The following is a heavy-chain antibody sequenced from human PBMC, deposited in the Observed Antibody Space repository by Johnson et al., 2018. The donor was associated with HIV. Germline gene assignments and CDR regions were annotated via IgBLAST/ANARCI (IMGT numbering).Heavy chain of an antibody. J-gene: IGHJ3*02. V-gene: IGHV3-20*04. D-gene: IGHD1-7*01. CDR3: ARHSSWNYRAGAFDI. CDR2: INWNGGRS. Sequence: VQLVESGGGVVRPGESLRLSCAGSGFTFDEYGMSWVRQVAGKGLEWVSGINWNGGRSGHADSVKGRFTISRDNSKNKLYLQMNSLRAEDTAMFYCARHSSWNYRAGAFDIWSQGTMVTFSS. CDR1: GFTFDEYG.